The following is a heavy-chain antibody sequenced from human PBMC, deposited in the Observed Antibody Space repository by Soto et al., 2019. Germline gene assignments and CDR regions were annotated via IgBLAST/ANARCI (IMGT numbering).Heavy chain of an antibody. Sequence: GASVKVSCKASGYTFTSYGISWVRQAPGQGLEWMGWISAYNGNTNYAQKLQGRVTMTTDTSTSTAYMELRSLRSDDTAVYYCARDRQYYYGSGSYYMEYYYYGMDVWGQGTTVTVSS. CDR2: ISAYNGNT. CDR3: ARDRQYYYGSGSYYMEYYYYGMDV. D-gene: IGHD3-10*01. J-gene: IGHJ6*02. CDR1: GYTFTSYG. V-gene: IGHV1-18*01.